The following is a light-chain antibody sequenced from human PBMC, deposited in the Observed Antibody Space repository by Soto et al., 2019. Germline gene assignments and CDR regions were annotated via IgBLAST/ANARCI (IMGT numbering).Light chain of an antibody. CDR1: QSISSY. Sequence: EIVFTQSPSTLSLSAGERATLSCRASQSISSYLAWYQQKPGQAPRLLIYDASNRATGIPPRFSGSGSGTDFTLTISSLEPEDFAVYFCQQRGNWPPTFGGGTKVDIK. J-gene: IGKJ4*01. CDR3: QQRGNWPPT. CDR2: DAS. V-gene: IGKV3-11*01.